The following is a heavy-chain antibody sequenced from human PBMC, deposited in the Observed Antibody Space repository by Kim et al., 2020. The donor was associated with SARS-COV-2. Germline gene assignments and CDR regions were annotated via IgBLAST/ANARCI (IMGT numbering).Heavy chain of an antibody. D-gene: IGHD5-12*01. Sequence: SESLSLTCSVSGGTISVSNFFWVWFRQPPGLGLEWTASLYYNGGTYYNPTLNSRVTISGDTSNTQFSLTLSSVTAAATSVYYCAKSEEVSGYDVYYYF. V-gene: IGHV4-39*01. CDR1: GGTISVSNFF. CDR2: LYYNGGT. CDR3: AKSEEVSGYDVYYYF. J-gene: IGHJ6*03.